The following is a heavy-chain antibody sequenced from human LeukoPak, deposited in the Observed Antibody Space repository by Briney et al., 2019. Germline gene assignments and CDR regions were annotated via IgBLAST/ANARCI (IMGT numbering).Heavy chain of an antibody. V-gene: IGHV1-69*05. J-gene: IGHJ6*03. Sequence: ASVKVSCKASGGTFSSYAISWVRQAPGQGLEWMGGIIPIFGTANYAQKFQGRVTITTDESTSTAYMELSSLRSEDTAVYYCARGFGSGSYYYYMDVWGKGTTVTVSS. CDR1: GGTFSSYA. D-gene: IGHD3-10*01. CDR2: IIPIFGTA. CDR3: ARGFGSGSYYYYMDV.